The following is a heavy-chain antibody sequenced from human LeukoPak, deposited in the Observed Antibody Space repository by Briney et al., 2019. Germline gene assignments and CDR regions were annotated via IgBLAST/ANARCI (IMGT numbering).Heavy chain of an antibody. CDR1: GYTFTSYG. V-gene: IGHV1-18*01. J-gene: IGHJ4*02. D-gene: IGHD4-17*01. CDR3: AKSKPLTYTLTTTDY. CDR2: ISAYNGNT. Sequence: GASAKVSCKASGYTFTSYGISWVRQAPGQGLEWMGWISAYNGNTNYAQKLQGRVTMTTDTSTSTAYMELRSLRSDDTAVYYCAKSKPLTYTLTTTDYWGQGTLVTVSS.